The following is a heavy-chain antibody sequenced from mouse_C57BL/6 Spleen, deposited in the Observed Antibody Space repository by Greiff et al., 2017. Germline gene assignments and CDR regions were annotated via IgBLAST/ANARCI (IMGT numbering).Heavy chain of an antibody. CDR1: GYTFTDYE. V-gene: IGHV1-15*01. D-gene: IGHD2-4*01. CDR3: TRSGFYYDYGDY. Sequence: QVQLQQSGAELVRPGASVTLSCKASGYTFTDYEMHWVKQTPVHGLEWIGAIDPETGGTAYNQKFKGKAILTADKSSSTAYMELRSLTSEDSAVYYCTRSGFYYDYGDYWGQGTTLTVSS. CDR2: IDPETGGT. J-gene: IGHJ2*01.